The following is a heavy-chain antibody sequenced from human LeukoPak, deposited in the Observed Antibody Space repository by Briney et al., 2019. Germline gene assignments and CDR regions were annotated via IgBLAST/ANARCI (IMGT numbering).Heavy chain of an antibody. Sequence: GGSLRLSCAASGFTFSSYVMHWVRQAPGKGLEWVAFIRYDGSNKYYADSVKGRFTISRDNSKNTLYLQMNSLRAEDTAVYYCAKDWSQWLATLFDYWGQGTLVTVSS. V-gene: IGHV3-30*02. CDR2: IRYDGSNK. J-gene: IGHJ4*02. CDR3: AKDWSQWLATLFDY. CDR1: GFTFSSYV. D-gene: IGHD6-19*01.